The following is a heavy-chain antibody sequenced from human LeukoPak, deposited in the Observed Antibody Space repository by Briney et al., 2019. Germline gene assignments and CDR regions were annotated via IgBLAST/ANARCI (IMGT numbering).Heavy chain of an antibody. D-gene: IGHD4/OR15-4a*01. Sequence: GGSLTLSCAASGFTFTAYAMSWVRQAPGKGLEWVSSISDRGDSTYYADSVKGRFTISRDNSKDTVFFQLNSLRVEDTALYYCTKGTIELGVWGQGTTVTVSS. CDR1: GFTFTAYA. CDR2: ISDRGDST. J-gene: IGHJ6*02. V-gene: IGHV3-23*01. CDR3: TKGTIELGV.